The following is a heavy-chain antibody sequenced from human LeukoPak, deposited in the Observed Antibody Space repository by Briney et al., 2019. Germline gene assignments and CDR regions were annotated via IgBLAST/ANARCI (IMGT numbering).Heavy chain of an antibody. CDR2: ISSSGSTI. J-gene: IGHJ4*02. Sequence: GGSLRLSCAASGFTFSSYEMNWVRQAPGKGLEWVSYISSSGSTIYYADSVKGRFTISRDNAKNSLYLQMNSLRAEDTAVYYCARWGWTGAAGTLDYWGQGTLVTVSS. V-gene: IGHV3-48*03. CDR3: ARWGWTGAAGTLDY. D-gene: IGHD6-13*01. CDR1: GFTFSSYE.